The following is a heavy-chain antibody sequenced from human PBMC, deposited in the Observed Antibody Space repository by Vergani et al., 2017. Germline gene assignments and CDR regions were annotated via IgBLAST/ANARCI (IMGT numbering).Heavy chain of an antibody. V-gene: IGHV4-30-4*08. CDR1: GGSIRSGDYY. Sequence: QVQLQESGPGLVKPSQTLSLPCTVSGGSIRSGDYYLSWIPQPPGKGLEWIGYIYYSGCTYYNPSLKSRVTISVDTSKNQFSRTLSSVTAADTAVYYCARETVRYYYGSGSYDHDAFDSWSEGRMVTV. J-gene: IGHJ3*02. D-gene: IGHD3-10*01. CDR3: ARETVRYYYGSGSYDHDAFDS. CDR2: IYYSGCT.